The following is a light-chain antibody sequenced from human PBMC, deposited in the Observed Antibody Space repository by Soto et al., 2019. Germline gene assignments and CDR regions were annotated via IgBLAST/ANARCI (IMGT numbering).Light chain of an antibody. CDR1: ESVSSSY. J-gene: IGKJ1*01. CDR3: QQSGSSSGWT. CDR2: SAS. Sequence: EILLTQSPGTLSLSPGERATLSCRASESVSSSYLAWYQQKPGQAPRLLIYSASTRATGTPDRFSGSGSAIEYTPPINSMEPEEVAVYYCQQSGSSSGWTFGQGTKVEVK. V-gene: IGKV3-20*01.